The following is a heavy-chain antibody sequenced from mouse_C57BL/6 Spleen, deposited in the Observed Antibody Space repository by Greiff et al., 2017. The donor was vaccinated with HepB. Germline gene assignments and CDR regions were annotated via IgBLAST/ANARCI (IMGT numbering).Heavy chain of an antibody. J-gene: IGHJ2*01. Sequence: EVKLMESGPELVKPGASVKISCKASGYSFTDYNMNWVKQSNGKSLEWIGVINPNYGTTSYNQKFKGKATLTVDQSSSTAYMQLNSLTSEDSAVYYCARGGYGNYHFDYWGQGTTLTVSS. CDR2: INPNYGTT. CDR3: ARGGYGNYHFDY. D-gene: IGHD2-1*01. V-gene: IGHV1-39*01. CDR1: GYSFTDYN.